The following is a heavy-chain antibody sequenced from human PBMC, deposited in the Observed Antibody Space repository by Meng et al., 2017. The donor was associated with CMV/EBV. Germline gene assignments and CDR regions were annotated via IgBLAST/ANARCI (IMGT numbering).Heavy chain of an antibody. D-gene: IGHD3-22*01. CDR1: VGSISSRSYA. V-gene: IGHV4-39*07. CDR3: ARGVVTMIVVYDP. J-gene: IGHJ5*02. CDR2: IYYSGGT. Sequence: SVQGLGKLSGTLSLTCTASVGSISSRSYAWGWIRQPPGKGLEWIGSIYYSGGTYYNPSLKSRVTISVDTSKNQFSLKLSSVTAADTAVYYCARGVVTMIVVYDPWGQGTLVTVSS.